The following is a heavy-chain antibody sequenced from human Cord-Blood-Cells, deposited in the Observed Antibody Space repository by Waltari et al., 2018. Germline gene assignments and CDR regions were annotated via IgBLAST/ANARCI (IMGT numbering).Heavy chain of an antibody. CDR1: GYSISSGYY. Sequence: QVQLQESGPGLVKPSETLSLTCAVSGYSISSGYYWGWLRQPPGKGLEWIGSIYHSGSTYYNPSLKSRVTISVDTSKNQFSLKLSSVTAADTAVYYCATKSGFLEWLLYFQHWGQGTLVTVSS. V-gene: IGHV4-38-2*01. D-gene: IGHD3-3*01. CDR3: ATKSGFLEWLLYFQH. J-gene: IGHJ1*01. CDR2: IYHSGST.